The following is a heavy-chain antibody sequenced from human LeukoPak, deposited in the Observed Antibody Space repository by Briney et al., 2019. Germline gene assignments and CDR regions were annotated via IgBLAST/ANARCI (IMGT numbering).Heavy chain of an antibody. Sequence: ASVKVSCKASGYTFTSYDINWVRLATGQGLEWMGWMNPNSGNTGYAQKFQGRVTMTRNTSISTAYMELSSLRSEDTAVYYCARADYDSSGYDAFDIWGQGTMVTVSS. D-gene: IGHD3-22*01. CDR2: MNPNSGNT. CDR3: ARADYDSSGYDAFDI. J-gene: IGHJ3*02. CDR1: GYTFTSYD. V-gene: IGHV1-8*01.